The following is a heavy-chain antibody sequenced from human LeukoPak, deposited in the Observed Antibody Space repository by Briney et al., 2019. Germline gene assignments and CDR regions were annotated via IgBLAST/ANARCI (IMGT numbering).Heavy chain of an antibody. CDR3: ARLKSIAAAKNWFDP. Sequence: PSETLSLTCTVSGGSISSYYWSWIRQPPGKGLEWIGYIYYSGSTNYNPSLKSRVTISVDTSKNQFSLKLSSVTAADTAVYYCARLKSIAAAKNWFDPWGQGTLVTVSS. CDR1: GGSISSYY. J-gene: IGHJ5*02. D-gene: IGHD6-13*01. CDR2: IYYSGST. V-gene: IGHV4-59*08.